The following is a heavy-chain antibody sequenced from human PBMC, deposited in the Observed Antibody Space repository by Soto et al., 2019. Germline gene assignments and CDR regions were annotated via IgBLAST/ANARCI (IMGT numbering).Heavy chain of an antibody. Sequence: EVQLVESGGGLVKPGGSLRLSCAASGFTFSSYSMNWVRQAPGKGLEWVSSISSSSSYIYYADSVKGRFTISRDNAKNTLYLQMNSLRAEDTAVYYCARVGGYYYYYMDVWGKGTTVTVSS. D-gene: IGHD2-15*01. J-gene: IGHJ6*03. V-gene: IGHV3-21*01. CDR2: ISSSSSYI. CDR3: ARVGGYYYYYMDV. CDR1: GFTFSSYS.